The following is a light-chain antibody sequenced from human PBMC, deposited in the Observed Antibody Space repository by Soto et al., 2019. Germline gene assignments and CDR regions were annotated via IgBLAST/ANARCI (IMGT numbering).Light chain of an antibody. CDR2: GAS. V-gene: IGKV3-20*01. CDR3: QQYGSSPPFT. Sequence: EIVLTQSPGTLSLSPGERATLSCRASRSISSSYLAWYQQKPGQAPRLVMYGASSRATGIPDRFSGFGSGTDFTLTISRLEPEDSAVYYCQQYGSSPPFTFGPGTKVDIK. CDR1: RSISSSY. J-gene: IGKJ3*01.